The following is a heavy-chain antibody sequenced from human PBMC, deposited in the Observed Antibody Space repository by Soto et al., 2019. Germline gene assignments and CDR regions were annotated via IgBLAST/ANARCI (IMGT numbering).Heavy chain of an antibody. CDR2: MSGSGDRT. J-gene: IGHJ4*02. Sequence: EVQLLESGGGLVQPGGSLRLSCAVSGFTIRNYPMSWVRQAPGKGLEWVSGMSGSGDRTYYADSVKGRFTISKDFFESALSLQLDRLRVENTAVYFCVKDDGGNPSTEPYWCRGTLVTVSS. D-gene: IGHD4-17*01. CDR1: GFTIRNYP. CDR3: VKDDGGNPSTEPY. V-gene: IGHV3-23*01.